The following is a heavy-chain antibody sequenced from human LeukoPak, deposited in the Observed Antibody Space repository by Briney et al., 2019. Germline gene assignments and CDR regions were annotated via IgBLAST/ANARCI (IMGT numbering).Heavy chain of an antibody. Sequence: SQTLSLTCALSGDSVSSNSAAWNWIRQSPSRGLEWLGRTYYRSKWYNDYAVSVKSRITINPDTSKNQFSLQLKSVTPEDTAVYYCARDLLVYSSSAHYYYYGMDVWGQGTTVTVSS. CDR3: ARDLLVYSSSAHYYYYGMDV. CDR1: GDSVSSNSAA. J-gene: IGHJ6*02. D-gene: IGHD6-6*01. V-gene: IGHV6-1*01. CDR2: TYYRSKWYN.